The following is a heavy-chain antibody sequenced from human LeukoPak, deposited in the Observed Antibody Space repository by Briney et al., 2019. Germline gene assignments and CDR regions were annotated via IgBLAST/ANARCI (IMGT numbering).Heavy chain of an antibody. Sequence: ASVTVSCKASGYTFSSYGISWVRQAPGQGLEWMGWISAYNGNTNYAQKFQGGVTMTTDTSTTTAYMELRSLRSDDTAVYYCAREQGGYSGSADYWGQGTLVTVSS. D-gene: IGHD5-12*01. V-gene: IGHV1-18*01. CDR3: AREQGGYSGSADY. CDR2: ISAYNGNT. CDR1: GYTFSSYG. J-gene: IGHJ4*02.